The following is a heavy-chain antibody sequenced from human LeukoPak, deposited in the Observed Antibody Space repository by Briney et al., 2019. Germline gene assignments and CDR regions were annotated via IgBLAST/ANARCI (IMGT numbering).Heavy chain of an antibody. CDR3: AITRSDYYDTRGSPA. D-gene: IGHD3-22*01. CDR2: ISGSGIST. J-gene: IGHJ4*02. CDR1: GFTFSSYT. Sequence: GGSLRPSCAATGFTFSSYTMSWVRQAPGKGLEWVSGISGSGISTYYADSVKGRLTISRDNSKNTLYLQMNGLRVEDTAVYYCAITRSDYYDTRGSPAWGQGTLVTVSS. V-gene: IGHV3-23*01.